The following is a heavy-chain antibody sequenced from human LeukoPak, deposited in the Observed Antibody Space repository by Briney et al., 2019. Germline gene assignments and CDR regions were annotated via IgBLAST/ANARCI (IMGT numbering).Heavy chain of an antibody. CDR2: IKQDGSEK. V-gene: IGHV3-7*01. CDR1: GFTFSSYW. J-gene: IGHJ4*02. Sequence: GGSLRLSCAASGFTFSSYWMSWVRQAPGKGLEWVANIKQDGSEKYYVDSVKGRFTISRDNGKNSMYPQMNSLRAEDTAVYYCARWAGGHYDYWGQGTLVTVSS. D-gene: IGHD1-26*01. CDR3: ARWAGGHYDY.